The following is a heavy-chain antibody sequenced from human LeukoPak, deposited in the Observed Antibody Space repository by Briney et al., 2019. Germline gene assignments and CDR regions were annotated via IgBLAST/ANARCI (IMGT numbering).Heavy chain of an antibody. D-gene: IGHD6-19*01. V-gene: IGHV4-59*10. CDR3: ARAHSSGWLFDY. CDR1: GGSFSSYY. Sequence: SETLSLTCAVYGGSFSSYYWSWIRQPAGKGLEWIGRIYTSGSTNYNPSLKSRVTMSVDTSKNQFSLKLSSVTAADTAVYYCARAHSSGWLFDYWGQGTLVTVSS. CDR2: IYTSGST. J-gene: IGHJ4*02.